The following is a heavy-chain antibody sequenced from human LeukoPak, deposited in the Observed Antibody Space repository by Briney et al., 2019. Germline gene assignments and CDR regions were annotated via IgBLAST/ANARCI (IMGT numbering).Heavy chain of an antibody. D-gene: IGHD2-2*01. Sequence: SETLSLTCTVSGGSISSSSYYWGWIRQPPGKGLEWVGSTYYSGSTHNNPSLKSRVTISVDTSKNQFSLKLSSVTATDTAVYYCARQRLLGYCSDTSCPNQGFDPWGQGTLVTVPS. CDR2: TYYSGST. V-gene: IGHV4-39*01. CDR1: GGSISSSSYY. J-gene: IGHJ5*02. CDR3: ARQRLLGYCSDTSCPNQGFDP.